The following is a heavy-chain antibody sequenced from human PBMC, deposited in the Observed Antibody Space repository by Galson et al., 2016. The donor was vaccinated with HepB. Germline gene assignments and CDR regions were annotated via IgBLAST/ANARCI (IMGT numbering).Heavy chain of an antibody. D-gene: IGHD3-10*01. CDR3: ARDGGRSGDADY. CDR2: ISGSRNTRSAI. V-gene: IGHV3-48*02. CDR1: GFTFSSYS. Sequence: SLRLSCAASGFTFSSYSMNWVRQAPGTGLEWISYISGSRNTRSAIYYADSVKGGFTISRDDARDSLYLEMNSLRDEETAVYYCARDGGRSGDADYWGQGTLVTVSS. J-gene: IGHJ4*02.